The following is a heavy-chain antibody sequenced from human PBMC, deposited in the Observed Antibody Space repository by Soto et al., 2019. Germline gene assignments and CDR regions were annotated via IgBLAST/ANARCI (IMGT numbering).Heavy chain of an antibody. Sequence: EVQLLESGGGLVQPGGSLRLSCRAAGFTFSSHAMNWVRQAPGKGLEWVSSISGNGGDTYYADSVKGRYTISRDNSKNTLYLQMNSLRAEDTAVYFCAKVVGTTELVGIDYWGQGTLVTVSS. CDR3: AKVVGTTELVGIDY. J-gene: IGHJ4*02. CDR2: ISGNGGDT. CDR1: GFTFSSHA. V-gene: IGHV3-23*01. D-gene: IGHD1-26*01.